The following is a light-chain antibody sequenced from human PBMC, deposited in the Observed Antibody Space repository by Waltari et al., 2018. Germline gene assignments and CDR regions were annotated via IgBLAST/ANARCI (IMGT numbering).Light chain of an antibody. V-gene: IGKV1-39*01. CDR2: TAS. J-gene: IGKJ3*01. CDR1: QSISNY. CDR3: QQSYSLFT. Sequence: DIQMTQSPSSLSASVGDRVTITCRASQSISNYLNWYQQKPGKAPKLLIYTASSVQSGVPSRFSGSGSVTDFTLTIGSLQPEDFATYYCQQSYSLFTFGPGTKLDIK.